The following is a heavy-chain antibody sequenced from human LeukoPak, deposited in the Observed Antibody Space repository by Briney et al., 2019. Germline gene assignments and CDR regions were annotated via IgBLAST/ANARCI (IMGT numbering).Heavy chain of an antibody. J-gene: IGHJ6*03. D-gene: IGHD6-6*01. V-gene: IGHV1-69*05. CDR3: ARDMRQLGARYYYMDV. CDR1: RGTFSSYA. Sequence: ASVKVSCKASRGTFSSYAISWVRQAPGQGLEWMGGTIPNFGTANYVQKFQGGVTLTTDESTSTAYMELSSLRSEETAVYYCARDMRQLGARYYYMDVWGKGTTVTVSS. CDR2: TIPNFGTA.